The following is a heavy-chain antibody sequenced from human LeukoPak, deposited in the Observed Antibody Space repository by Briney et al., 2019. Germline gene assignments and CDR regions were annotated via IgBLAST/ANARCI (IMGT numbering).Heavy chain of an antibody. CDR2: ISAYNGNT. CDR1: GYTFTSYG. J-gene: IGHJ4*02. CDR3: ARWCSGGSYFDY. Sequence: ASVKVSCKASGYTFTSYGISWVRQAPGQGLEWMGWISAYNGNTNYAQKFQGRVTMTRNTSISTAYMELSSLKSEDTAVYYCARWCSGGSYFDYWGQGTLVTVSS. V-gene: IGHV1-18*01. D-gene: IGHD2-15*01.